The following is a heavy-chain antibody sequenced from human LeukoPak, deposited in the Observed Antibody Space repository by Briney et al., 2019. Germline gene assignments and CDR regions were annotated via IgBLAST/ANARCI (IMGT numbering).Heavy chain of an antibody. Sequence: GASVKVSCTASGYTFTSYDINWVRQATGQGLEWMGWMNPNSGNTGYAQKFQGRVTMTRNTSISTAYMELSSLRSEDTAVYYCARGPYYYDSSGYCIDYWGQGTLVTVSS. CDR3: ARGPYYYDSSGYCIDY. J-gene: IGHJ4*02. CDR2: MNPNSGNT. V-gene: IGHV1-8*01. CDR1: GYTFTSYD. D-gene: IGHD3-22*01.